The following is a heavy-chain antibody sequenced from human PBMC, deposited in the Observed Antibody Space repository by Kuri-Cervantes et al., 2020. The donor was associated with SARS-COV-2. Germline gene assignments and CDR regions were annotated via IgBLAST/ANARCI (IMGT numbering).Heavy chain of an antibody. CDR3: AHSSTYYDFWSGYLPSYYFDY. D-gene: IGHD3-3*01. Sequence: TLSLTCTVSGGSISGHYWSWIRQPPGKGLEWLALIYWDDDKRYGPSLKSRLTITKDTSKNQVVLTMTNMDPVDTATYYCAHSSTYYDFWSGYLPSYYFDYWGQGTLVTVSS. CDR1: GGSISGHYWS. V-gene: IGHV2-5*05. J-gene: IGHJ4*02. CDR2: IYWDDDK.